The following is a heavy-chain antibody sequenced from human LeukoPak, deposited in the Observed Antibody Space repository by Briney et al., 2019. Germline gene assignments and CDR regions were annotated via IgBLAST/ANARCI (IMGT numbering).Heavy chain of an antibody. CDR3: ARNVQWLAYYFDY. CDR1: GGTFSSYA. CDR2: IIPIFGTA. D-gene: IGHD6-19*01. Sequence: ASVKVSCKASGGTFSSYAISWVRQAPGQGLEWMVRIIPIFGTANYAQKFQGRVTITTDESTSTAYMELSSLRSEDTAVYYCARNVQWLAYYFDYWGQGTLVTVSS. J-gene: IGHJ4*02. V-gene: IGHV1-69*05.